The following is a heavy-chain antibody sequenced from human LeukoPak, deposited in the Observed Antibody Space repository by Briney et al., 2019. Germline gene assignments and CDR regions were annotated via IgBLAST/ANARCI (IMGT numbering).Heavy chain of an antibody. D-gene: IGHD6-13*01. CDR3: AREGGTYSRDYYYYMDV. V-gene: IGHV1-2*02. Sequence: ASVRVSCKASGYTFTGYYMHWVRQAPGQGLEWMGWINPNSGGTNYAQKLQGRVTMTTDTSTSTAYMELRSLRSDDTAVYYCAREGGTYSRDYYYYMDVWGKGTTVTVSS. CDR2: INPNSGGT. CDR1: GYTFTGYY. J-gene: IGHJ6*03.